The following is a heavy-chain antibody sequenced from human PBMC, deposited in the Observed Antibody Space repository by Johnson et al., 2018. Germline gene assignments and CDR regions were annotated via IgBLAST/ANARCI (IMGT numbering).Heavy chain of an antibody. CDR3: ARDRGEQLLSFDV. J-gene: IGHJ3*01. Sequence: QVQLVQSVGAVVQPGTSLRLSCTASGFTFSTYGMHWVRQAPGKGLEWIVLIWYDGNNKYYADSVRGRFTISRDNSKDTVYLQMNSLRADETCFYYCARDRGEQLLSFDVGGQGTMFAVSS. V-gene: IGHV3-33*01. D-gene: IGHD1-26*01. CDR1: GFTFSTYG. CDR2: IWYDGNNK.